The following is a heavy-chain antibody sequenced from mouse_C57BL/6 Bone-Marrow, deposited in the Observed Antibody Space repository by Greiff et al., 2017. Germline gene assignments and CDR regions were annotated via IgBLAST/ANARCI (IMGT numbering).Heavy chain of an antibody. Sequence: EVHLVESGGGLVKPGGSLKLSCAASGFTFSSYAMAWVRQTPEKRLEWVATISDGGSYTYYPDNVKGRFTISRDNAKNNLYLQMSHLKSEDTAMYYCARELPSYFAYWGQGTTLTVSS. CDR2: ISDGGSYT. J-gene: IGHJ2*01. CDR3: ARELPSYFAY. CDR1: GFTFSSYA. V-gene: IGHV5-4*01.